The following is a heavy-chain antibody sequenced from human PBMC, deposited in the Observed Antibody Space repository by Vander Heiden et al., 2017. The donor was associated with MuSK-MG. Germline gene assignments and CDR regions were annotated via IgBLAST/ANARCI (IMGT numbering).Heavy chain of an antibody. CDR2: ISATGGSA. V-gene: IGHV3-23*01. CDR3: AKDRCGGDCSRGFDY. CDR1: GFTFSTYA. D-gene: IGHD2-21*02. Sequence: EVQLLESGGGLVQPGGSLRLSCPASGFTFSTYAMSWVRPAPGKGLEWVSLISATGGSAYYPDSVKGRFTISRDTFRNTLYLQMTSLRAEDSAVYYCAKDRCGGDCSRGFDYWGQGTLVTVSS. J-gene: IGHJ4*02.